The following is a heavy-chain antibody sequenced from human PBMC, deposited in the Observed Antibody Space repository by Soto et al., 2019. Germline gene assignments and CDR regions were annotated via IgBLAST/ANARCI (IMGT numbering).Heavy chain of an antibody. V-gene: IGHV4-31*03. J-gene: IGHJ6*02. D-gene: IGHD2-2*01. CDR2: IYYSGST. Sequence: QVQLQESGPGLVKPSQTLSLTCTVSGGSISSGGYYWSWIRQHPGKGLEWIGYIYYSGSTSYNPSLKRRVTISVDTSKTQFSLKLSSVTAADTAVYYCARDHTARVAPADVYYYYGMDVWGQGTTVTVSS. CDR3: ARDHTARVAPADVYYYYGMDV. CDR1: GGSISSGGYY.